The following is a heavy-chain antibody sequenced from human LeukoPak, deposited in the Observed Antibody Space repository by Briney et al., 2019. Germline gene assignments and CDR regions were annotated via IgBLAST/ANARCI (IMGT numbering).Heavy chain of an antibody. D-gene: IGHD1-26*01. V-gene: IGHV4-4*09. J-gene: IGHJ4*02. CDR2: IYTSGST. CDR3: ARRRVGAHFDY. CDR1: GGSISSYY. Sequence: PSETLSLTCTVSGGSISSYYWSWIRQPPGKGLEGIGYIYTSGSTKYNPSLKSRGTISVDTCKKKFSLKLSSVTAADTAVYYCARRRVGAHFDYWGQGTLVTVSS.